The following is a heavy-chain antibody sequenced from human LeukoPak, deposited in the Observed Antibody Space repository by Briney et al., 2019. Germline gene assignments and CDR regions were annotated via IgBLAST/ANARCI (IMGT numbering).Heavy chain of an antibody. D-gene: IGHD6-19*01. V-gene: IGHV1-2*06. CDR2: INPNSGGT. J-gene: IGHJ4*02. Sequence: GESLKISCKGSGYTFTGYYMHWVRQAPGQGLEWMGRINPNSGGTNYAQKFQGRVTMTRDTSISTAYMELSRLRSDDTAVYYCAREPQWLAIDYWGQGTLVTVSS. CDR1: GYTFTGYY. CDR3: AREPQWLAIDY.